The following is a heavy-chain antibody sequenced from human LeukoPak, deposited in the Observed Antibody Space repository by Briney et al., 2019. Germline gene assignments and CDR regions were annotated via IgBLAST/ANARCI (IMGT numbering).Heavy chain of an antibody. D-gene: IGHD1-14*01. CDR1: GFTFSSYS. V-gene: IGHV3-21*01. J-gene: IGHJ3*02. Sequence: GGSLRLSCAASGFTFSSYSMNWVRQAPGKGLEWVSSISSSSSYIYYADAVKGRFTISRDNAKNSLYLQMNSLRAEDTAVYYCARDGYKRGKGAFDIWGQGTMVTVSS. CDR3: ARDGYKRGKGAFDI. CDR2: ISSSSSYI.